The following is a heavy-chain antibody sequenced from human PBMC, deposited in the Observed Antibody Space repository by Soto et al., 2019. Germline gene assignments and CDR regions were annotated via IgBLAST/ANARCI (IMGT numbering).Heavy chain of an antibody. V-gene: IGHV3-30*03. CDR2: ISFDGGNQ. CDR1: GFSFSNYG. CDR3: ARSTSSTLSYYYGMDV. Sequence: QVQLVESGGGVVQPGRSLRLSCAASGFSFSNYGMYWVRQAPGKGLEWVTVISFDGGNQYYADSVKGRFTVSRDNSENTLSLQMNSLRGDDTAVYYCARSTSSTLSYYYGMDVWGQGTTVTVSS. J-gene: IGHJ6*02. D-gene: IGHD6-6*01.